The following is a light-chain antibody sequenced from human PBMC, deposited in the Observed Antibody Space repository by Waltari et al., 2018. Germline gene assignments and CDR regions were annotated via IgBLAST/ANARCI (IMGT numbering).Light chain of an antibody. V-gene: IGLV1-44*01. J-gene: IGLJ3*02. CDR2: ADN. CDR1: RPNIGTNA. Sequence: QSVITQSPSASGRPGQRVTISCSGCRPNIGTNAVYWYQQFPGSAPRLLMYADNQRPYGVTYRFSGSKSGTSASLAIMGLQSEDEADYYCASWDDSLNGMVLGGGTKLTVL. CDR3: ASWDDSLNGMV.